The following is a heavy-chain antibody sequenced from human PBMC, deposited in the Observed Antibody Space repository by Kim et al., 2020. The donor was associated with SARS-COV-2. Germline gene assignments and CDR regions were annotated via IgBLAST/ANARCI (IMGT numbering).Heavy chain of an antibody. V-gene: IGHV4-31*02. J-gene: IGHJ3*02. CDR3: ARGDTIFGVVINAFDI. Sequence: SPKVRVTISVDTSKNQFSLKLSSVTAADTAVYYCARGDTIFGVVINAFDIWGQGTMVTVSS. D-gene: IGHD3-3*01.